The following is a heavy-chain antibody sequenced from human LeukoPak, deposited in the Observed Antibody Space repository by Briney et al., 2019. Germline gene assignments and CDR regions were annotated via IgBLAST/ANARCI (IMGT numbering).Heavy chain of an antibody. CDR3: ARHRGLTDSFYPFDP. V-gene: IGHV4-59*08. CDR2: IYYSGST. CDR1: GGYISSYY. D-gene: IGHD3-10*01. Sequence: SETLSLTCTDSGGYISSYYWSWVRQPPGKGLEWIGYIYYSGSTNYNPSLKSRVTISMGTSKNQFSLKLSSVTAADTAVYYCARHRGLTDSFYPFDPWGQGTLVTVSS. J-gene: IGHJ5*02.